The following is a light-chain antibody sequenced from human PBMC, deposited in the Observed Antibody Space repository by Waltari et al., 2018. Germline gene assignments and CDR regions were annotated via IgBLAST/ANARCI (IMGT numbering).Light chain of an antibody. V-gene: IGKV3-20*01. CDR2: DAS. CDR1: QSVGKS. CDR3: QHYVTLPAT. Sequence: EIVLTQSPGTLSLSPGERATLSCRASQSVGKSLAWYQHKPGQAPRLLIYDASSRATGIPDRFSGSGSGTDFSLTISRLEPEDLSVYYCQHYVTLPATFGQGTKVEV. J-gene: IGKJ1*01.